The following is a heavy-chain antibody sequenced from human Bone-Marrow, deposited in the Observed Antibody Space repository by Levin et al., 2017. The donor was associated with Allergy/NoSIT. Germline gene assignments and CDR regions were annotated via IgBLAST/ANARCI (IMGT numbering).Heavy chain of an antibody. CDR2: ILFDGTKE. CDR1: GFNFGSYA. Sequence: SCAASGFNFGSYAMHWVRQAPGLGLEWVAAILFDGTKEDYVDPVKGRFTISRDNSKHRLFLQMNSLRAEDTAVYYCVSSTSTSWFDYFEFWGQGTLVTVSS. D-gene: IGHD3-9*01. CDR3: VSSTSTSWFDYFEF. J-gene: IGHJ4*02. V-gene: IGHV3-30*13.